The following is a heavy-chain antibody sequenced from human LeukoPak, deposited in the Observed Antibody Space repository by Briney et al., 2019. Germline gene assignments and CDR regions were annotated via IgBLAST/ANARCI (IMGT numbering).Heavy chain of an antibody. Sequence: ASVKVSCKASGYTFTSYYIHWVRQAPGQGLEWMGVINPSGGRTNNAQKFQGRVTMTRDTSTSTVYMELSSLRSDDTAVYYCARVNSYGYYYYYGMDVWGQGTTVTVSS. V-gene: IGHV1-46*01. D-gene: IGHD5-18*01. J-gene: IGHJ6*02. CDR1: GYTFTSYY. CDR3: ARVNSYGYYYYYGMDV. CDR2: INPSGGRT.